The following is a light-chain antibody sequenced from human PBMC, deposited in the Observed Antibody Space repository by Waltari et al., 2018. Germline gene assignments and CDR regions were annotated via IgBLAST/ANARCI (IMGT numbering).Light chain of an antibody. V-gene: IGKV1-39*01. CDR2: DAS. CDR1: QFINTY. J-gene: IGKJ1*01. Sequence: IEMAQSPPSLSASVGDRATTTCRASQFINTYLNEYQQRPGEAPLLLIYDASVLQIGVPSRFAGGGSGTDFTLTINGLQPEDLATYYCQHSFSGPPWTFGQGTKVKV. CDR3: QHSFSGPPWT.